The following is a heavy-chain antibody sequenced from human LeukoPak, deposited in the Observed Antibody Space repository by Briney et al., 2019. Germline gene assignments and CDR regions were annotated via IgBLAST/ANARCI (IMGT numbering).Heavy chain of an antibody. CDR1: GFTFSSNY. Sequence: GGSLRLSCVASGFTFSSNYMSWVRQAPGKGLEWVSIIYSGGSTYYADSVKGRFTISRDNSKNTLYLQMNSLRAEDTAVYYCAREGLYYYDRSGYYGYLGQGTLVTASS. CDR2: IYSGGST. D-gene: IGHD3-22*01. J-gene: IGHJ4*02. V-gene: IGHV3-53*01. CDR3: AREGLYYYDRSGYYGY.